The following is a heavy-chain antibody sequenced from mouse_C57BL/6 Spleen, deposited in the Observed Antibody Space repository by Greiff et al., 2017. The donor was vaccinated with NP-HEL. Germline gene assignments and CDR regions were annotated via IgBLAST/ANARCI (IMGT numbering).Heavy chain of an antibody. CDR3: ARPGGTLYYYAMDY. Sequence: QVQLQQPGAGLVRPGTSVKLSCKASGYTFTSYWMHWVKQRPGQGLEWIGVIDPSDSYTNYKQKIKGKATLTVDTSTSNVYMQLSSLTSEDTAVYYCARPGGTLYYYAMDYWGQGTSVTVSS. V-gene: IGHV1-59*01. CDR2: IDPSDSYT. J-gene: IGHJ4*01. CDR1: GYTFTSYW. D-gene: IGHD4-1*01.